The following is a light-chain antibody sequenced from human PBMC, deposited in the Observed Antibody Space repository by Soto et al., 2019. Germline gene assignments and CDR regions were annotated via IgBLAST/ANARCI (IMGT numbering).Light chain of an antibody. Sequence: QSVLTQPPSASGTPGQRVTISCSGSSSNIGANPINWYQQLPGTAPKLLIYNNDQRTSGVTDRFSASKTGTSASLAISGLKSEDEDDYYCEAWDDSLYGAVLGGGTKLTVL. J-gene: IGLJ2*01. CDR2: NND. V-gene: IGLV1-44*01. CDR3: EAWDDSLYGAV. CDR1: SSNIGANP.